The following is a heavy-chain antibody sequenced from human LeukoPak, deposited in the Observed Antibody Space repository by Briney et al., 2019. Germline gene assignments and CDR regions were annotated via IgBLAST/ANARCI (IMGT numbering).Heavy chain of an antibody. CDR2: ISAYNGNT. V-gene: IGHV1-18*01. Sequence: GASVKVSCKASGYTFTSYGISWVRQAPGQGLEWMGWISAYNGNTNYAQKLQGRVTMTTDTSTSTAYMELRSLRSDDTAVYYCARDRGRVVVGAPTVFDYWGQGTLVTVSS. D-gene: IGHD2-15*01. CDR1: GYTFTSYG. CDR3: ARDRGRVVVGAPTVFDY. J-gene: IGHJ4*02.